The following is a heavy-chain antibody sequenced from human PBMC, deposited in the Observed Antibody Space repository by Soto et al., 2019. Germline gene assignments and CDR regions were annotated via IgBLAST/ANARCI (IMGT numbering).Heavy chain of an antibody. CDR2: IYYTGST. J-gene: IGHJ4*02. V-gene: IGHV4-59*13. D-gene: IGHD3-10*01. CDR3: ARAGTYADCFDY. CDR1: GGSISSYY. Sequence: PSETLSLTCTVSGGSISSYYWTWIRQSPGKGLEWIGYIYYTGSTKYSPSLKSRVTISLGTSRNEFSLHLSSVTPAATAVYFCARAGTYADCFDYCGQGSLVTAS.